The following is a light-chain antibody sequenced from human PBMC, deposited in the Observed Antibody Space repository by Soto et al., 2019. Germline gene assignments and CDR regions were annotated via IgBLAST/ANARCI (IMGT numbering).Light chain of an antibody. V-gene: IGLV2-14*01. Sequence: QSALTQPASVSGSPGQAITISCTGTSSDVGGYKFVSWYQQHPGKAPKLMIYGVTNRPSGVSNRFSGSKSGNTASLTISGLQAEDEAEYDCSSYRNSSTPLYVFGTGTKLTVL. CDR1: SSDVGGYKF. CDR2: GVT. J-gene: IGLJ1*01. CDR3: SSYRNSSTPLYV.